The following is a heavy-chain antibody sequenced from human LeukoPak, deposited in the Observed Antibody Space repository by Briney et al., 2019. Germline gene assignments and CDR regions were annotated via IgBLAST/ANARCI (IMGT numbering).Heavy chain of an antibody. Sequence: KPSETLSLTCTVSGVSISSSNSYWGWIRQPPGKGLEWIGSIYYSGNTYYNASLKSQVSISIDTSKNQFSLKLTSVTAADTAVYYCARSRYPGYSYGYDYWGQGTLVTVSS. D-gene: IGHD5-18*01. CDR3: ARSRYPGYSYGYDY. V-gene: IGHV4-39*01. CDR2: IYYSGNT. CDR1: GVSISSSNSY. J-gene: IGHJ4*02.